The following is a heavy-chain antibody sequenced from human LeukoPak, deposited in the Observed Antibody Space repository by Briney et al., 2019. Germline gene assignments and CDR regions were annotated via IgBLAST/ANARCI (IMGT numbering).Heavy chain of an antibody. J-gene: IGHJ4*02. V-gene: IGHV5-51*01. D-gene: IGHD5-24*01. Sequence: GASLKISCKGSGCRFTSYWIGWVRRMPGKGLEWMGIIYPGDSDTRYSPAFQGQVTISADKSISTAYLQWSSLKASDTAMYYCARTGRDGYEFDYWGQGTLVTVSS. CDR2: IYPGDSDT. CDR1: GCRFTSYW. CDR3: ARTGRDGYEFDY.